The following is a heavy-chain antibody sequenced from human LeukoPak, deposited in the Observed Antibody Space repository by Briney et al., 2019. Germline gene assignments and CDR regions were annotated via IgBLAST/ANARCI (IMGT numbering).Heavy chain of an antibody. Sequence: SETLSLTCTVSGGSISSYYWSWIRQPPGKGLEWIGYIYYSGSTNYNPSLKSRVTISVDTSKNQFSLKLSSVTAADTAVYYCARSRVIRPSWVYYYYGMDVWGQGTTVTVSS. V-gene: IGHV4-59*01. CDR2: IYYSGST. J-gene: IGHJ6*02. CDR1: GGSISSYY. D-gene: IGHD3-3*01. CDR3: ARSRVIRPSWVYYYYGMDV.